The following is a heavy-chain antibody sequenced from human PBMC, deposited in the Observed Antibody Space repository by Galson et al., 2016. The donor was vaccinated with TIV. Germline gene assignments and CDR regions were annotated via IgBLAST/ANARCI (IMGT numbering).Heavy chain of an antibody. CDR1: GYTFIGYY. J-gene: IGHJ6*02. D-gene: IGHD2-2*01. Sequence: SVKVSCKASGYTFIGYYMHWVRQAPGQGLEWVGWINPNSSDTNYAQKFQGRVTMTTDTSTNTAYMELRSLGSDDTAVYYCATELYCSSISCYYYYGLDVWGHGTTVTVSS. CDR3: ATELYCSSISCYYYYGLDV. CDR2: INPNSSDT. V-gene: IGHV1-2*02.